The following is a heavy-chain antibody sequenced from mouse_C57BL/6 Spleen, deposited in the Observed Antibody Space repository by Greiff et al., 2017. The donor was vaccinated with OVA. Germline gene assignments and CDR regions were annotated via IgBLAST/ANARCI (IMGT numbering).Heavy chain of an antibody. CDR1: GFTFSSYT. CDR3: ASALYYGSNWFAY. CDR2: ISGGGGNT. Sequence: EVKLVESGGGLVKPGGPLKLSCAASGFTFSSYTMSWVRQTPEKRLEWVATISGGGGNTYYPDSVKGRFTISRDNAKNTLYLQMSSLRSEDTALYYCASALYYGSNWFAYWGQGTLVTVSA. V-gene: IGHV5-9*01. J-gene: IGHJ3*01. D-gene: IGHD1-1*01.